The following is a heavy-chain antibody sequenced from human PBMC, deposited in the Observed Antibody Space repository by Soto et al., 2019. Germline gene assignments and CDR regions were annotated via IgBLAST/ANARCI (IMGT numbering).Heavy chain of an antibody. CDR1: GGSFSGYY. Sequence: QVQLQQWGAGLLKPSETLSLTCAVYGGSFSGYYWSWIRQPPGKGLEWIGEINHSGSTNYNPSLKSRVNISVHTSKNQFSLKLSSVTAADTAVYYCSRGRSSDYWGQGTLVTVSS. V-gene: IGHV4-34*01. CDR2: INHSGST. J-gene: IGHJ4*02. D-gene: IGHD4-17*01. CDR3: SRGRSSDY.